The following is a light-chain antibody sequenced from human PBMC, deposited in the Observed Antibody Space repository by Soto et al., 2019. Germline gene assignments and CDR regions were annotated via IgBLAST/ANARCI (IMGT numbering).Light chain of an antibody. CDR2: ANS. CDR1: SSSIGAGYD. CDR3: QSYDSSLYAYV. J-gene: IGLJ1*01. Sequence: VLTQPPSVSATPGQRVTISCAGSSSSIGAGYDVHWYQQLPGAAPKLLIYANSNRPSGVPDRFSGSKSGTSASLAITGLQAEYEVDYYGQSYDSSLYAYVCASGSKVTGL. V-gene: IGLV1-40*01.